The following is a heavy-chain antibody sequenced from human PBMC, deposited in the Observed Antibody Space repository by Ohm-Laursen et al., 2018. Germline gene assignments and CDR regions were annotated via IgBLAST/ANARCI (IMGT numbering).Heavy chain of an antibody. CDR3: AKKGSPGSIRNWVDY. CDR1: GFIFRNSG. Sequence: SLRLSCAASGFIFRNSGMHWVRQAPGKGLEWVAVIWYDGSNKYYADSVKGRFTFSRDNAKNTLFLQMNRLRAEDTAVYYCAKKGSPGSIRNWVDYWGQGTLVTVSS. D-gene: IGHD3-3*02. CDR2: IWYDGSNK. J-gene: IGHJ4*02. V-gene: IGHV3-33*06.